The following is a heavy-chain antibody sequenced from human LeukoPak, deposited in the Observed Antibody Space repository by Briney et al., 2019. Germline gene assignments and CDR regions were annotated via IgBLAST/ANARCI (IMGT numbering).Heavy chain of an antibody. CDR2: ITSGGDDI. V-gene: IGHV3-21*01. CDR1: GFTFSSYS. D-gene: IGHD6-19*01. CDR3: ARKQWLDS. Sequence: PGGSLRLSCAASGFTFSSYSMTWVRQAPGKGLEWVSSITSGGDDIYYSDSVKGRFTISRDNAKNSLFLQMNNLRAEDTAVYYCARKQWLDSWGQGTRVTVSS. J-gene: IGHJ4*02.